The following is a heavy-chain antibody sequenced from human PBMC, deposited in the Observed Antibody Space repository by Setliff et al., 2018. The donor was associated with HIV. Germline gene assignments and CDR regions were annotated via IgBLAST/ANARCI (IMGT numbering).Heavy chain of an antibody. CDR3: ARIVRWELVATSTFFYYYMDV. J-gene: IGHJ6*03. V-gene: IGHV4-39*01. Sequence: SETLSLTCTVXGASISSSSHHWAWIRQPPGKGLEYIGNIYYTGSTHHNPSLEARVATSVDTSKNQFSLKLSSVTAADTAVYYCARIVRWELVATSTFFYYYMDVWGKGTTVTVSS. CDR1: GASISSSSHH. CDR2: IYYTGST. D-gene: IGHD1-26*01.